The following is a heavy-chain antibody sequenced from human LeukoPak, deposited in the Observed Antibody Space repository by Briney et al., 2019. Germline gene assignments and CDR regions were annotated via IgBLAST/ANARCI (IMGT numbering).Heavy chain of an antibody. Sequence: ASVKVSRKASGYTFNRYGFSWVRQAPGQGLEWLGWISAYNGNTNYAQKVQDRVTMTTDTSTSTAYMELRSLSSDDTAVYFCARTHDYNNYPDYWGQGTLVAVSS. D-gene: IGHD5-24*01. V-gene: IGHV1-18*01. CDR2: ISAYNGNT. CDR3: ARTHDYNNYPDY. J-gene: IGHJ4*02. CDR1: GYTFNRYG.